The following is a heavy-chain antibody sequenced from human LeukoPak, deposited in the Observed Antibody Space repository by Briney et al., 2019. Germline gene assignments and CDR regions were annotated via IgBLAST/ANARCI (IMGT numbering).Heavy chain of an antibody. J-gene: IGHJ6*03. V-gene: IGHV3-48*02. CDR1: GCTFSSYS. Sequence: PGGSLRLSCAASGCTFSSYSMNWVRQAPGKGLEWVSYISSSSSTIYYADSVKGRFNISRDNDKNSLYLQMNSRRDEETAVYYCARDEVSSSWYHYYYYYYMDVWGKGTTVTVSS. D-gene: IGHD6-13*01. CDR2: ISSSSSTI. CDR3: ARDEVSSSWYHYYYYYYMDV.